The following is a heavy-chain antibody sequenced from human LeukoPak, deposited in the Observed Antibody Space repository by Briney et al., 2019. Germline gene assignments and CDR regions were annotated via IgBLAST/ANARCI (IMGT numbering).Heavy chain of an antibody. CDR2: INPNSGGT. CDR1: GYTFTGYY. J-gene: IGHJ6*02. Sequence: ASVKVSCKASGYTFTGYYMHWVRQAPGQGLEWMGWINPNSGGTNYAQKFQGRVTMTSDTSISTAYMELSRLRSDDTAVYYCARAGGYCSSTSCSPVRDGMDVWGQGTTVTVSS. V-gene: IGHV1-2*02. D-gene: IGHD2-2*01. CDR3: ARAGGYCSSTSCSPVRDGMDV.